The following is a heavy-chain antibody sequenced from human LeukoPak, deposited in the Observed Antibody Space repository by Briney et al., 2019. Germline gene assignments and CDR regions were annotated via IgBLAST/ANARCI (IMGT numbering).Heavy chain of an antibody. CDR3: ARRDIVVVVSASDY. Sequence: GGSLRLSCAASGFTFSSYWMSWVRQAPGKGLEWVSGITASGDSTYYGDSVKGRFTMSRDNSKNTVYLQMNGLRVDDTAVYYCARRDIVVVVSASDYWGQGTLVTVSS. V-gene: IGHV3-23*01. J-gene: IGHJ4*02. D-gene: IGHD2-15*01. CDR2: ITASGDST. CDR1: GFTFSSYW.